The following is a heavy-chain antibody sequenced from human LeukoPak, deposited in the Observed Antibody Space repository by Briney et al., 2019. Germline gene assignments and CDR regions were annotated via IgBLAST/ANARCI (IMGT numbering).Heavy chain of an antibody. D-gene: IGHD5-24*01. CDR2: IKHDGSEK. Sequence: GGSLRLSCAASGFTFSRHWMTWVRQAPGKGLEWVANIKHDGSEKNYVDSVKGRFTISRDNAKNTLYLQMNDLRDEDTAVYYCVQEARRDGYKLAPVAEHWGQGTLVTVSS. CDR3: VQEARRDGYKLAPVAEH. J-gene: IGHJ1*01. V-gene: IGHV3-7*03. CDR1: GFTFSRHW.